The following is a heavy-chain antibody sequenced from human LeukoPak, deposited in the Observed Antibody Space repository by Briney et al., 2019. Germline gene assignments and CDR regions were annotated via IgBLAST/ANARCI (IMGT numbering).Heavy chain of an antibody. CDR3: AREVGSPTKIDY. J-gene: IGHJ4*02. CDR2: IYYSGST. CDR1: GGSISSYY. Sequence: SETLSLTCTVSGGSISSYYWTWIRQPPGKGLEWIGYIYYSGSTNYNPSLKSRVTISVDKSKNQFSLKLSSVTAADTAVYYCAREVGSPTKIDYWGQGTLVTVSS. V-gene: IGHV4-59*12. D-gene: IGHD1-26*01.